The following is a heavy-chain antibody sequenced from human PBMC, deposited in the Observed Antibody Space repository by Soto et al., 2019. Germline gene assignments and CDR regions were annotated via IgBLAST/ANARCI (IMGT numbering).Heavy chain of an antibody. CDR2: IYYSGST. V-gene: IGHV4-59*08. J-gene: IGHJ4*02. CDR1: GGSISSYY. CDR3: ARHTYYSYSGGYYLIDY. Sequence: SETLALTSTVTGGSISSYYSRGIRLPPGKGLEWIGYIYYSGSTSYNPSLKSRVTISVDTSKNQFSLKLGSVTAADTAVYYCARHTYYSYSGGYYLIDYWGQGTLVT. D-gene: IGHD3-22*01.